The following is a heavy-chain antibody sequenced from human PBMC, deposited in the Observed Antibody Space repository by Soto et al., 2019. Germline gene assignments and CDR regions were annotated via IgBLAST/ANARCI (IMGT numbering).Heavy chain of an antibody. CDR3: ARVDYGGSV. D-gene: IGHD4-17*01. V-gene: IGHV1-8*01. CDR2: MNPSSGTT. J-gene: IGHJ4*02. Sequence: ASVKVSCKAPGYTFTSYDINCERQSTGQGLQWSGWMNPSSGTTGYAQKFQSRVTMTRNTAISTAYIEQSSLRSEETAVYYCARVDYGGSVWGQETLDTVST. CDR1: GYTFTSYD.